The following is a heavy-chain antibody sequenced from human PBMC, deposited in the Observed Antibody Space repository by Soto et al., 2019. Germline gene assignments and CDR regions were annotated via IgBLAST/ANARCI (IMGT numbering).Heavy chain of an antibody. Sequence: QLQLQESGPGLVKPSETLSLTCTVSGGSISSSSYYWGWIRQPPGKGLEWIGSIYYSGSTYYNPSLKRRVTISVDTSKNQFSLKLSSVTAADTAVYYCARRRNSGYDYYYMDVWGKGTTVTVSS. V-gene: IGHV4-39*01. J-gene: IGHJ6*03. D-gene: IGHD1-26*01. CDR2: IYYSGST. CDR3: ARRRNSGYDYYYMDV. CDR1: GGSISSSSYY.